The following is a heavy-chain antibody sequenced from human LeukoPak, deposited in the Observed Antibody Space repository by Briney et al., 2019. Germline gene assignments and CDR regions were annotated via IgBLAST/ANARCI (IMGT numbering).Heavy chain of an antibody. J-gene: IGHJ5*02. CDR2: IYYSGST. Sequence: SETLSLTCTVSGGSISNYYWNWIRQPPGKGLEWIGYIYYSGSTNYNPSLKSRVTISVDTSNNQFSLKLSSVTAADTAAYYCASLSSGSYNWFDPWGQGALVTVSS. D-gene: IGHD1-26*01. V-gene: IGHV4-59*01. CDR1: GGSISNYY. CDR3: ASLSSGSYNWFDP.